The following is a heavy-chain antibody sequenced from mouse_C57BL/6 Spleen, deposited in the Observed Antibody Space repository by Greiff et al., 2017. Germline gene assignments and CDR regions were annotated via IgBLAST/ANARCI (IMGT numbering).Heavy chain of an antibody. CDR2: IDPSDSYT. Sequence: VQLQQSGAELVKPGASVKLSCKASGYTFTSYWMQWVKQRPGQGLEWIGEIDPSDSYTNYNQKFKGKATLTVDTSSSTAYMQLSSLTSEDSAVYYCARKETAQATGFDYWGQGTTLTVSS. D-gene: IGHD3-2*02. V-gene: IGHV1-50*01. CDR3: ARKETAQATGFDY. J-gene: IGHJ2*01. CDR1: GYTFTSYW.